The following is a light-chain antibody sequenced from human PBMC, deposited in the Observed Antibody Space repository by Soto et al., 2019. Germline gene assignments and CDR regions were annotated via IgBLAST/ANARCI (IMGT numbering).Light chain of an antibody. V-gene: IGLV2-14*01. CDR2: EVS. CDR1: SSDIGGYIY. J-gene: IGLJ2*01. CDR3: SSYSSANTVI. Sequence: QSALTQPASVSASPGQSITISCTGTSSDIGGYIYVSWYQHHPGKAPRLMIYEVSSRPSGVSNRFSGSKSGNTASLTISGLQAEDKAQYYCSSYSSANTVIFGGGTKLTVL.